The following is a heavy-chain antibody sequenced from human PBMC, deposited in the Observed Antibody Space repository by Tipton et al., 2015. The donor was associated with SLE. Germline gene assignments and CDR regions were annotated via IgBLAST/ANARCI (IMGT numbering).Heavy chain of an antibody. CDR3: ASTLRMDY. Sequence: SLRLSCEASGFTFSRSWMSWVRQTPGKGLEWVASLKQDGSEKYYVDSVKGRFTISRDNAKNSLYLQMNSLRAEDTAVYYCASTLRMDYWGQGTLVTVSS. CDR2: LKQDGSEK. CDR1: GFTFSRSW. D-gene: IGHD4-17*01. J-gene: IGHJ4*02. V-gene: IGHV3-7*05.